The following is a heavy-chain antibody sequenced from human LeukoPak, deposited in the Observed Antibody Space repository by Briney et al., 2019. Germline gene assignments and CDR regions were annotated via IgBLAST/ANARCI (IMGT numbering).Heavy chain of an antibody. J-gene: IGHJ4*02. D-gene: IGHD1-26*01. Sequence: PGGSLRLSCAASGFTFDDYAMHWVRQAPGKGLEWVSLISGDATGTYYADSVKGRFTISRDNLKNSLYLQMNSLRTEDTAFYYGAKDNIGSGSYFDNWGQGTLVTVSS. CDR3: AKDNIGSGSYFDN. V-gene: IGHV3-43*02. CDR1: GFTFDDYA. CDR2: ISGDATGT.